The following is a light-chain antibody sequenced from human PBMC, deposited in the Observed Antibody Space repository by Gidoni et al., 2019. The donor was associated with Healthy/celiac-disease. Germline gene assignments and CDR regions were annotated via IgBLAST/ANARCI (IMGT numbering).Light chain of an antibody. CDR2: EVS. Sequence: QSALTQPPSASGSPGQSVTISCTGTSSDVGGYNYVSWYQQPPGKAPKLMIYEVSQRPSGVPVRFSGSKSGNTASLTVSGLQAEDEADYYCSSYAGSNTVVFGGGTKLTVL. J-gene: IGLJ2*01. V-gene: IGLV2-8*01. CDR1: SSDVGGYNY. CDR3: SSYAGSNTVV.